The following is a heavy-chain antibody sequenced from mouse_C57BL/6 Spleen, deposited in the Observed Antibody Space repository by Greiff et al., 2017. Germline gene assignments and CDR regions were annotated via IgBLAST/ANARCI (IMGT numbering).Heavy chain of an antibody. V-gene: IGHV1-42*01. CDR3: ARREDRNYDYAMDY. D-gene: IGHD2-5*01. J-gene: IGHJ4*01. CDR2: INPSTGGT. CDR1: GYSFTGYY. Sequence: VQLQQSGPELVKPGASVKISCKASGYSFTGYYMNWVKQSPEKSLEWIGEINPSTGGTTYNQKFKAKATLTVDKSSSTAYMQLKSLRSEDSAVYYCARREDRNYDYAMDYWGQGTAVTVSS.